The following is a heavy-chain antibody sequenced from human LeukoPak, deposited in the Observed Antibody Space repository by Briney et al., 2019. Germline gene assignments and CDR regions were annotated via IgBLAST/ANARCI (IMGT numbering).Heavy chain of an antibody. CDR1: GGSISSSSYY. CDR2: IYHSGST. D-gene: IGHD2-2*02. Sequence: PSETLSLTCTVSGGSISSSSYYWGWIRQPPGKGLEWIGSIYHSGSTYYNPSLKSRVTISVDTSKNQFSLKLSSVTAADTAVYYCARQVVPAAIGDYWGQGTLVTVSS. J-gene: IGHJ4*02. CDR3: ARQVVPAAIGDY. V-gene: IGHV4-39*01.